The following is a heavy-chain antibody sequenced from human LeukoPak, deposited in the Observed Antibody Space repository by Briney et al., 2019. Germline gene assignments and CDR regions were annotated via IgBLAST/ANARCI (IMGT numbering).Heavy chain of an antibody. D-gene: IGHD3-3*02. J-gene: IGHJ6*03. V-gene: IGHV3-20*04. CDR1: GFTFSSYG. CDR2: INWNGGST. Sequence: GGSLRLSCAASGFTFSSYGMHWVRQAPGKGLEWVSGINWNGGSTGYADSVKGRFTVSRDNAKNSLYLQMNSLRAEDTAVYYCAREKSFLEWLSTGRRDGYYMDVWGKGTTVTVSS. CDR3: AREKSFLEWLSTGRRDGYYMDV.